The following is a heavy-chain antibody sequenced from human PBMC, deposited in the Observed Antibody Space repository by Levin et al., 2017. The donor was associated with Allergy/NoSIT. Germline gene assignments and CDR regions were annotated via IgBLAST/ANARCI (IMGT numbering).Heavy chain of an antibody. D-gene: IGHD3-16*01. Sequence: SQTLSLTCTVSGGSISSSSYYWGWIRQPPGKGLEWIGSIYYSGSTYYNPSLKSRVTISVDTSKNQFSLKLSSVTAADTAVYYCARHFGGYESWYYFDYWGQGTLVTVSS. V-gene: IGHV4-39*01. CDR2: IYYSGST. J-gene: IGHJ4*02. CDR3: ARHFGGYESWYYFDY. CDR1: GGSISSSSYY.